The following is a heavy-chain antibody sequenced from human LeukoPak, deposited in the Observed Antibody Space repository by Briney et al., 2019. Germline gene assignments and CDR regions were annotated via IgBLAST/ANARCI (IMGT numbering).Heavy chain of an antibody. D-gene: IGHD3-10*01. CDR1: GFTFSRNS. CDR3: ARAYGSGNYFDD. V-gene: IGHV3-64*01. Sequence: GGSLRLSCAASGFTFSRNSMHWVRQAPGKGLEYVSAITSNGGTTYYANSVRGRFTISRDNSKNTLYLQMGSLRAEDVAVYYCARAYGSGNYFDDWGQGTLVTVSS. CDR2: ITSNGGTT. J-gene: IGHJ4*02.